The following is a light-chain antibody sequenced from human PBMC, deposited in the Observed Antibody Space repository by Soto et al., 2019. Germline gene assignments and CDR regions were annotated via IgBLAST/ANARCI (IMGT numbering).Light chain of an antibody. CDR2: DVS. CDR1: SSDVGGYTY. CDR3: CSSTSSNTYV. V-gene: IGLV2-14*01. J-gene: IGLJ1*01. Sequence: QSALTQPASVSGSPGQSITISCTGTSSDVGGYTYVSCYQQHPGKAPKLMIYDVSYRPSGVSNRFSGSKSGNTASLTISGLQAEDEADYYCCSSTSSNTYVFGTGTKVTVL.